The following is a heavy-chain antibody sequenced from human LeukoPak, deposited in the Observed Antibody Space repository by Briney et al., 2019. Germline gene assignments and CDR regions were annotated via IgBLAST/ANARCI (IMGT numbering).Heavy chain of an antibody. CDR3: ARDGYSGNDGL. V-gene: IGHV4-59*01. J-gene: IGHJ4*02. CDR1: GGSISSYY. CDR2: VYHSGST. Sequence: SETLSLTCTVSGGSISSYYWSWIRQPPGKGLEWIGYVYHSGSTNYNPSPKSRVTISVDTSKNQFSLKLSSVTAADTAVYYCARDGYSGNDGLWGQGTLVTVSS. D-gene: IGHD5-12*01.